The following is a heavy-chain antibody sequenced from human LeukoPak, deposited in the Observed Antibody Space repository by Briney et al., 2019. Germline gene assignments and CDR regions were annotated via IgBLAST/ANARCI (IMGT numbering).Heavy chain of an antibody. D-gene: IGHD2/OR15-2a*01. J-gene: IGHJ5*02. CDR1: GFTFSSYS. Sequence: GGSLRLSCAASGFTFSSYSMNWVRQAPGKGLEWVSYISGSSSTIYYADSVKGRFTISRDNAKNSLYLQMNSLRAEDTAVYYCAGFYGPWGQGTLVTVSS. CDR3: AGFYGP. CDR2: ISGSSSTI. V-gene: IGHV3-48*01.